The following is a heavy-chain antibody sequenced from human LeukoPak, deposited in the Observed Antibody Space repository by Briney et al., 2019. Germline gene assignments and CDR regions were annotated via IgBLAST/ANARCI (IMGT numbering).Heavy chain of an antibody. J-gene: IGHJ6*02. D-gene: IGHD4-17*01. CDR2: INQSGST. V-gene: IGHV4-34*01. CDR1: GVPFSGYY. Sequence: PSETLSLTCAVYGVPFSGYYGSWSRQPPGKGLEWSGEINQSGSTNYNRSLKGRPTISVDTAKNQLSLKLSSVTAADTAVYYCARAATVSVYYYYGMDVWGQGTTVTVSS. CDR3: ARAATVSVYYYYGMDV.